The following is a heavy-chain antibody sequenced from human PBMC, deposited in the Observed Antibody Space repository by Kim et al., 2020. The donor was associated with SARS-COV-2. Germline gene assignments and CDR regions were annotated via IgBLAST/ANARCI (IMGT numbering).Heavy chain of an antibody. CDR3: ARGAIFGVVISRPFDY. D-gene: IGHD3-3*01. J-gene: IGHJ4*02. V-gene: IGHV5-51*01. Sequence: GESLKISCKGSGYSFTSYWIGWVRQMPGKGLEWMGIIYPGDSDTRYSPSFQGQVTISADKSISTAYLQWSSLKASDTAMYYCARGAIFGVVISRPFDYWGQGTLVTVSS. CDR1: GYSFTSYW. CDR2: IYPGDSDT.